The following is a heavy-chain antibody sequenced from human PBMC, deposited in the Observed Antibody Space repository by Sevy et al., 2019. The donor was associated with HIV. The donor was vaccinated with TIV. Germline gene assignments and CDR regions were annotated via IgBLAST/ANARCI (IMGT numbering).Heavy chain of an antibody. V-gene: IGHV3-7*01. Sequence: GGSLRLSCAASGFTFSSYWMSWVRQAPGKGLEWVANIKQDGSEKYYVDSVKGRFTISRDNAKNSLYLQMNSLRAEDTAVYYCAGGCAPGFLWGGYPYYYYYGMDVWGQGTTVTVSS. CDR3: AGGCAPGFLWGGYPYYYYYGMDV. CDR1: GFTFSSYW. J-gene: IGHJ6*02. CDR2: IKQDGSEK. D-gene: IGHD3-3*01.